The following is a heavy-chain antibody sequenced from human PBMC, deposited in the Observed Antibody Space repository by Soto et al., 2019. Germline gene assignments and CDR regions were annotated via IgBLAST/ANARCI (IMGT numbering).Heavy chain of an antibody. D-gene: IGHD2-2*01. V-gene: IGHV1-3*01. CDR3: ARDRVEALFDP. Sequence: ASVKFSCKASGYTFTSYAMHLVRQAPGQRLEWMGWINAGNGNTKYSQKFQGRVTITRDTSASTAYMELNSLRAEDTAVYYCARDRVEALFDPWGQGTLVTVSS. J-gene: IGHJ5*02. CDR2: INAGNGNT. CDR1: GYTFTSYA.